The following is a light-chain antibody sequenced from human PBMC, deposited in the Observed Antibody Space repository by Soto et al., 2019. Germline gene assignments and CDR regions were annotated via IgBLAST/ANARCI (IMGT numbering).Light chain of an antibody. J-gene: IGLJ1*01. CDR1: SSDVGGYDY. Sequence: QSGLTQPASVSGSPGQSITISCTGTSSDVGGYDYVSWYQLHPGKAPKLMVFEVSNRPSGVSYRFSGSKSGNTASLTISGLQAQAEADYFCSSYSISTAYLFGTGTKVTVL. CDR3: SSYSISTAYL. V-gene: IGLV2-14*01. CDR2: EVS.